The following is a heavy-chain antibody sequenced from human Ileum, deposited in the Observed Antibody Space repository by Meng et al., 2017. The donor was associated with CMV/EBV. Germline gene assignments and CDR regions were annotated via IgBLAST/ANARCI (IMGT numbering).Heavy chain of an antibody. Sequence: QVQLVQSGAEVKKPWASVKVSCKASGYTFTDYAITWVRQAPGQGLEWMGWISGYNSNTKYAQKFQGRVTMTTDTSTTTVYMELRNLRYDDTAVYYCARDGYYPSRVFDYWGLGTLVTVSS. D-gene: IGHD2-2*03. V-gene: IGHV1-18*01. CDR1: GYTFTDYA. CDR2: ISGYNSNT. J-gene: IGHJ4*01. CDR3: ARDGYYPSRVFDY.